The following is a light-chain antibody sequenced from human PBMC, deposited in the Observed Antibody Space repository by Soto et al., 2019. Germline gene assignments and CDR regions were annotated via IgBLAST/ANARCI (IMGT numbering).Light chain of an antibody. CDR2: WAS. J-gene: IGKJ1*01. Sequence: DIMMSQSPDSLSVSLGERATINCKSSQSVLYSSNNRNYLAWYQQKPRKPPKLIIYWASPRESGVPSRFSGTGAGTDCTRTISSLQAEDMAVSCCQQYYDSTWTFGQGTKVDI. CDR1: QSVLYSSNNRNY. V-gene: IGKV4-1*01. CDR3: QQYYDSTWT.